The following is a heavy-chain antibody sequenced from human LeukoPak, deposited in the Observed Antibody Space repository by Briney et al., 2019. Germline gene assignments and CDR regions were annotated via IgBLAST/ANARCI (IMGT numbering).Heavy chain of an antibody. CDR3: ARDIVLMVYAIPYYYYMDV. CDR1: GYTFTGYY. CDR2: INPNSGGT. J-gene: IGHJ6*03. V-gene: IGHV1-2*02. Sequence: ASVKVSCKASGYTFTGYYLHWVRQAPGQGLEWMGWINPNSGGTNYAQKFQGRVTMTRDTSISTAYMELGRLRSDDTAVYYCARDIVLMVYAIPYYYYMDVWGKGTTVTVSS. D-gene: IGHD2-8*01.